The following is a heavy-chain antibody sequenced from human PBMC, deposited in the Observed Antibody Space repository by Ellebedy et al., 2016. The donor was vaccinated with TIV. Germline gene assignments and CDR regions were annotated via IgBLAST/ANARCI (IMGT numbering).Heavy chain of an antibody. CDR1: GFTFSDYY. V-gene: IGHV3-11*01. CDR3: AGRAYNWNDGSLFDY. J-gene: IGHJ4*02. CDR2: ISSRGSTI. D-gene: IGHD1-1*01. Sequence: GGSLRLSCAASGFTFSDYYMSWIRQAPGKGLEWVSYISSRGSTIYYADSVKGRFTISRANAKNSLYLQMNSLRAEDTAVYYCAGRAYNWNDGSLFDYWGQGTLVTVSS.